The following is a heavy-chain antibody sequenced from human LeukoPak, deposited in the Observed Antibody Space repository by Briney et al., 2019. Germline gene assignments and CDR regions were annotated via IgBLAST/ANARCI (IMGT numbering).Heavy chain of an antibody. CDR1: GYTFTSYG. Sequence: ASVKVSCKASGYTFTSYGISWVRQAPGQGLEWMGWISAYNGNTNYAQKLQGRVTITTDTSTSTAYMELRSLRSDDTAVYYCATLVLGYCSSTSCPLPDAFDIWGQGTMVTVSS. J-gene: IGHJ3*02. CDR3: ATLVLGYCSSTSCPLPDAFDI. V-gene: IGHV1-18*01. CDR2: ISAYNGNT. D-gene: IGHD2-2*01.